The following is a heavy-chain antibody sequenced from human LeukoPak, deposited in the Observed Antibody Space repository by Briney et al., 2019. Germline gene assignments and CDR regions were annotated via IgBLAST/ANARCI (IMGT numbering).Heavy chain of an antibody. J-gene: IGHJ4*02. Sequence: GGSLRLSCAASGFTFSSYWMSWVRQAPGKGLEWVANIKQDGSEKYYVDSVKGRFTISRDNAKNSLYLQMNSLRAEDTAVYYCAKVSGYSYPSYFDYWGQGTLVTVSS. CDR2: IKQDGSEK. CDR3: AKVSGYSYPSYFDY. D-gene: IGHD5-18*01. CDR1: GFTFSSYW. V-gene: IGHV3-7*03.